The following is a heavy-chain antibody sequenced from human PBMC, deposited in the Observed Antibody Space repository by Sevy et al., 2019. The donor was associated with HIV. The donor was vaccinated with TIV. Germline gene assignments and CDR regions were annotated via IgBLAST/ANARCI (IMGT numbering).Heavy chain of an antibody. CDR1: GFTFNTHV. Sequence: GGSLRLSCAASGFTFNTHVMNWVRQAPAKGLEWVSSISGFGNTYYADSVRGRFTISRDNAKNTLYLQMNSLVADDTDVYYCAKVLNPALESMMEVTVRSLKGFDVWGQGTMVTVSS. CDR2: ISGFGNT. CDR3: AKVLNPALESMMEVTVRSLKGFDV. J-gene: IGHJ3*01. V-gene: IGHV3-23*01. D-gene: IGHD3-22*01.